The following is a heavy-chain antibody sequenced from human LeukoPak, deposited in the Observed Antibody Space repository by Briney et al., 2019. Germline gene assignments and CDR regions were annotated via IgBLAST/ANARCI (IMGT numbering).Heavy chain of an antibody. Sequence: PSETLSLTCTVSSGSISSYYWSWIRQPPGNGLEWIGYIYSSGSTNYNPSLKSRVTISVDTSKNQFSLKLSSVTAADTAVYYCARPWHDSSIVGFDPWGQGTLVTVSS. CDR2: IYSSGST. D-gene: IGHD4-11*01. J-gene: IGHJ5*02. CDR1: SGSISSYY. CDR3: ARPWHDSSIVGFDP. V-gene: IGHV4-59*01.